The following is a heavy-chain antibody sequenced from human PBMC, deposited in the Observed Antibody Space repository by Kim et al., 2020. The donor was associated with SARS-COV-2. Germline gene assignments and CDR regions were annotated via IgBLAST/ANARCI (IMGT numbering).Heavy chain of an antibody. V-gene: IGHV3-30*18. J-gene: IGHJ6*02. CDR3: AKDSYYYDSSGYYPDYYYYYGMDV. Sequence: GGSLRLSCAASGFTFRSYGMHWVRQAPGKGLEWVAVISYDGSNKYYADSVKGRFTISRDNSKNTLYLQMNSLRAEDTAVYYCAKDSYYYDSSGYYPDYYYYYGMDVWGQGTTVTVSS. D-gene: IGHD3-22*01. CDR2: ISYDGSNK. CDR1: GFTFRSYG.